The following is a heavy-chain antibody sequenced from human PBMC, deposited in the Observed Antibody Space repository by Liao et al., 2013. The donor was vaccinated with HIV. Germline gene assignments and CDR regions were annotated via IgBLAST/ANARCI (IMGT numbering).Heavy chain of an antibody. Sequence: QVQLQESGPGLVKPSETLSLTCTVSGGSISGYYWSWIRQPPGKGLECIGYIYYSGSTSYNPSLKSRVTISVDTSKNQFSLRLSSVTAADTAVYYCARGTIFGPDYWGQGTLVTVSS. V-gene: IGHV4-59*12. CDR3: ARGTIFGPDY. D-gene: IGHD3-3*01. CDR2: IYYSGST. J-gene: IGHJ4*02. CDR1: GGSISGYY.